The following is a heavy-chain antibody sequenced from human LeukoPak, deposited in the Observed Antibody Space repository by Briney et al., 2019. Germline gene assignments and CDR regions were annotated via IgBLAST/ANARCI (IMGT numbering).Heavy chain of an antibody. D-gene: IGHD5-18*01. CDR3: AREGFTVDTAMVDY. V-gene: IGHV4-61*02. CDR2: IYTSGST. Sequence: PSQTLSLTCTVSGGSISSGGYYWSWIRQPAGKGLEWIGRIYTSGSTNYNPSLKSRVTISVDTSKNQFSLKLSSVTAADTAVYYCAREGFTVDTAMVDYWGQGTLVTVSS. J-gene: IGHJ4*02. CDR1: GGSISSGGYY.